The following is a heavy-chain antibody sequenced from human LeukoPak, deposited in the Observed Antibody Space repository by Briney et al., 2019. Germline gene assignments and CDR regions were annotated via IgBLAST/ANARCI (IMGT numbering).Heavy chain of an antibody. CDR1: GGSISSGGYY. CDR2: IYYSGST. CDR3: AGGLNGKATLYYFDY. Sequence: SQTLSLTCTVSGGSISSGGYYWSWIRQHPGKGLEWIGYIYYSGSTNYNPSLKSRVTISVDTSKNRFSLKLGSVTAADTAVYYCAGGLNGKATLYYFDYWGQGTLVTVSS. D-gene: IGHD4-17*01. J-gene: IGHJ4*02. V-gene: IGHV4-31*03.